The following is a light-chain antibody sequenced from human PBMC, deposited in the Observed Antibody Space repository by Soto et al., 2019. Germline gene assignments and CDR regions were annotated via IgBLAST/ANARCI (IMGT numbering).Light chain of an antibody. CDR2: AAS. J-gene: IGKJ2*01. CDR3: QQYERCSPYT. V-gene: IGKV1-5*01. Sequence: DIQMTQSPYTLSAFVGDRVTITCRASQSVSSSLAWYQQKPGKAPKLLIYAASTLESGVSSRFSGSGFGTAFTLTISSLQPDDFAAYYCQQYERCSPYTFGQGTNVEIK. CDR1: QSVSSS.